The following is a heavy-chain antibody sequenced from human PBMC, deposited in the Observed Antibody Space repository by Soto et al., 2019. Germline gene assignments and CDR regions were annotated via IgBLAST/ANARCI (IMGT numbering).Heavy chain of an antibody. CDR3: ARARRDGYNYGY. D-gene: IGHD5-12*01. Sequence: ASVRVSCKASGYTFTSYGISWVRQAPGQGLEWMGWISAYNGNTNYAQKLQGRVTMTTDTSTSTAYMELRSLRSDDTAVYYCARARRDGYNYGYWGQGTLVTVSS. CDR1: GYTFTSYG. V-gene: IGHV1-18*04. CDR2: ISAYNGNT. J-gene: IGHJ4*02.